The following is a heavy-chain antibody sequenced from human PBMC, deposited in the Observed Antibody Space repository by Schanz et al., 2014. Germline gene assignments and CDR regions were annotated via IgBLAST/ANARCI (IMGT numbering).Heavy chain of an antibody. V-gene: IGHV3-23*04. CDR3: AREQIMAAAGLVDY. J-gene: IGHJ4*01. CDR1: GFTFSDYY. Sequence: EQLVESGGGLVKPGGSLRLSCAASGFTFSDYYMSWIRRAPGKGLEWVSGISGSGGSAYYADSVKGRFTISRDNSKNTLYLQMNSLRAEDTAVYYGAREQIMAAAGLVDYWGHGTLVTVSS. CDR2: ISGSGGSA. D-gene: IGHD6-13*01.